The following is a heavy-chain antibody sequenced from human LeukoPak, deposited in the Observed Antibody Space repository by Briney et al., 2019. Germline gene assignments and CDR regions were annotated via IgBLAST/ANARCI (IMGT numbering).Heavy chain of an antibody. CDR2: INPFNGNT. V-gene: IGHV1-18*01. CDR1: GYTFTRYA. CDR3: ARDYTSAEWLGFAFDV. J-gene: IGHJ3*01. Sequence: VASVKVSCKASGYTFTRYAISWVRQAPGQGLEWMGWINPFNGNTNDAERFQGRVIMTTDTSTRTVYMELRSLRSDDTAVYYCARDYTSAEWLGFAFDVWGQGTMISVSS. D-gene: IGHD6-19*01.